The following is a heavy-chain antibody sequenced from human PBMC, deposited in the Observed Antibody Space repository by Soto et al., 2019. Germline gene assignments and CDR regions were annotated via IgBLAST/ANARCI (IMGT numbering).Heavy chain of an antibody. V-gene: IGHV4-4*02. CDR2: IFHSGST. J-gene: IGHJ4*02. CDR1: GASIRSNNR. CDR3: ARAYSGSYSDS. D-gene: IGHD1-26*01. Sequence: SETLSLTCAVSGASIRSNNRWSWVRQPPGKGLEWIGEIFHSGSTNYNPSLKTRLTISVDKSKNQFSLKLSSVTAADTAVYYCARAYSGSYSDSWGRGTLVTVSS.